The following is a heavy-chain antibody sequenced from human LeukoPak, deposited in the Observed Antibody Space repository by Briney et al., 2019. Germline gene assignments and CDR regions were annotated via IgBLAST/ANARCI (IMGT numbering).Heavy chain of an antibody. CDR3: AKYVSAKGPPYALDV. CDR1: GFTFGSYA. Sequence: GGSLRLSCAASGFTFGSYAMQWVRQAPGKGLEWVSGISASGGSTWYADSVKGRFTISRDNSKNTLYLQMNSLRAEDTAVYYCAKYVSAKGPPYALDVWGQGTTVTVSS. J-gene: IGHJ6*02. D-gene: IGHD2/OR15-2a*01. CDR2: ISASGGST. V-gene: IGHV3-23*01.